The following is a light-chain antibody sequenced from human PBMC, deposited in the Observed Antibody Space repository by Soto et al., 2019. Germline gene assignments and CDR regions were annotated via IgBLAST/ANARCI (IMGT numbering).Light chain of an antibody. CDR3: SSYASSNTLPYV. J-gene: IGLJ1*01. CDR2: EVS. CDR1: SSDVGTYNH. V-gene: IGLV2-14*01. Sequence: QSALTQPASVSGSPGQSITISCTGTSSDVGTYNHVSWYQQHPGKAPKLMIYEVSNRPSGVSNRFSGSKSGNTASLTISGLQAEDAADYYCSSYASSNTLPYVFGTGTKLTVL.